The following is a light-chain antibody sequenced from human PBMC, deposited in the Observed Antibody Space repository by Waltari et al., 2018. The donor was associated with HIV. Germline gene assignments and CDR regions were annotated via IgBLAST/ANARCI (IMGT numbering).Light chain of an antibody. J-gene: IGKJ3*01. CDR2: AAS. Sequence: SFLSASVGDRVTITCRASQGISSYLAWYQQKPGKAPKLLIYAASTLQSGVPSRFSGSGSGTEFTLTISSLQPEDFATYYCQHLNSYPLTFGPGTKVDIK. V-gene: IGKV1-9*01. CDR1: QGISSY. CDR3: QHLNSYPLT.